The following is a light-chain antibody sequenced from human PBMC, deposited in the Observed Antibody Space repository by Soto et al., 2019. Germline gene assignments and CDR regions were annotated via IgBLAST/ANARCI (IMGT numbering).Light chain of an antibody. V-gene: IGLV3-21*02. J-gene: IGLJ1*01. CDR3: QVWDSSSDHPFV. Sequence: SYELTQPPSVSVAPGQTARITCGGNNIGSKSVHWYQQKPGQAPVLVVYDDSDRPSGIPERSSGSNSGNTATLTISRVEAGDEADYYCQVWDSSSDHPFVFGTGTKLTVL. CDR2: DDS. CDR1: NIGSKS.